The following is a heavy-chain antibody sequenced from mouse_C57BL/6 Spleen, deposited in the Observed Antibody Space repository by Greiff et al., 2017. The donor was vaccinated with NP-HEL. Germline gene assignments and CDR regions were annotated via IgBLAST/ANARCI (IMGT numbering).Heavy chain of an antibody. CDR3: ARDDGPFAY. CDR2: IYPGDGDT. Sequence: QVQLQQSGPELVKPGASVKISCKASGYAFSSSWMNWVKQRPGKGLEWIGRIYPGDGDTNYNGKFKGKATLTADKSSSTAYMQLSSLTSEDSAVYFCARDDGPFAYWGQGTLVTVSA. CDR1: GYAFSSSW. J-gene: IGHJ3*01. V-gene: IGHV1-82*01. D-gene: IGHD2-3*01.